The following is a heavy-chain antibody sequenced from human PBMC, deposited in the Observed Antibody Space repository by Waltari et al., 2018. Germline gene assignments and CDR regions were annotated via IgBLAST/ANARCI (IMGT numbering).Heavy chain of an antibody. D-gene: IGHD3-10*01. Sequence: EVQRVESGGGLVQPGGSLRLSCVVSEITFSTYWMPVARQAPGKGLGVVANINYDGSGKHYVDSVRGRFTISRDNARNSLYLQMNSLRAEDTAVYYCATYRWLGYWGQGTLVSVSS. CDR2: INYDGSGK. V-gene: IGHV3-7*03. J-gene: IGHJ4*02. CDR1: EITFSTYW. CDR3: ATYRWLGY.